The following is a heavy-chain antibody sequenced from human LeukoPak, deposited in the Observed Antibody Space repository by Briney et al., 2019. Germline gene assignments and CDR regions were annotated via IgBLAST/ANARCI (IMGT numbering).Heavy chain of an antibody. CDR1: GFTFSSYA. CDR3: ANRCSSTSCYYY. CDR2: ISGSGGST. J-gene: IGHJ4*02. V-gene: IGHV3-23*01. Sequence: SGGSLRLSCAASGFTFSSYAMTWVRQAPGKGLEWVSAISGSGGSTYYADSVKGRFTISRDNSKNTLYLQMNSLRAEDTAVHYCANRCSSTSCYYYWGQGTLVTVSS. D-gene: IGHD2-2*01.